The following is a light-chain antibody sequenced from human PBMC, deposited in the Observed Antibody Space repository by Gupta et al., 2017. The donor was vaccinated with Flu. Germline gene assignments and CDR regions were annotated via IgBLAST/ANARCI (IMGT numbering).Light chain of an antibody. CDR3: QQYNNWPRT. CDR2: GAS. V-gene: IGKV3-15*01. J-gene: IGKJ1*01. CDR1: PSVSGN. Sequence: PATLSVSPGERATLSCRASPSVSGNLAWYQQKPGQAPRLLIYGASTRATGIPARVSGSGSGTEFTLNISSLQSEDFAVYYCQQYNNWPRTVGQGTQVEIK.